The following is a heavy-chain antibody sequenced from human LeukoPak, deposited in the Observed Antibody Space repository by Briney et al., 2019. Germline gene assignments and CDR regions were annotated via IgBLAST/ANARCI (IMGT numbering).Heavy chain of an antibody. D-gene: IGHD5-18*01. V-gene: IGHV3-66*01. Sequence: PGGSLRLSCAASGFTFSDYNMRWIRQAPGKGLEWVSVIYSGGTTYYADSVKGRFTISRDNSKNTLYLQMNSLRAEDTAVYYCARSSGYSYGPGGDAFDIWGQGTMVTVSS. CDR1: GFTFSDYN. CDR2: IYSGGTT. CDR3: ARSSGYSYGPGGDAFDI. J-gene: IGHJ3*02.